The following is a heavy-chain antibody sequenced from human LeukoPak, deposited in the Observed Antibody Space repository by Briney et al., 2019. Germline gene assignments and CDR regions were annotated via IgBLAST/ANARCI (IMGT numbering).Heavy chain of an antibody. CDR3: ARAGGGRYVGY. D-gene: IGHD3-16*01. J-gene: IGHJ4*02. CDR2: IYHSGGT. V-gene: IGHV4-30-2*01. Sequence: SETLSLTCTVSGGSISSGGYSWSWIRQPPGKGLEWIGYIYHSGGTYYNPSLKSRVTISVDRSKNQFSLKLSSVTAADTAVFYCARAGGGRYVGYWGQGTLVTVSS. CDR1: GGSISSGGYS.